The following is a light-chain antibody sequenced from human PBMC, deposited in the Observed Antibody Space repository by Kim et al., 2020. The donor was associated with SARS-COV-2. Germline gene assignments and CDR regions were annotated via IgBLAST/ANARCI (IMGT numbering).Light chain of an antibody. CDR3: NSRDSSGNHSWV. J-gene: IGLJ3*02. CDR2: GKN. CDR1: RLRSCY. Sequence: GQTVRITCQGDRLRSCYASWYQQKPGQAHVLVIYGKNNRPSGIPDRFSGSSSGNTASLTITGAQAEDEADYYCNSRDSSGNHSWVFGGGTQLTVL. V-gene: IGLV3-19*01.